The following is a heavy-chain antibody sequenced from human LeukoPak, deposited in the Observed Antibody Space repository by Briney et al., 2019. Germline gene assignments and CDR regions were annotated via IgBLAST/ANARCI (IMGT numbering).Heavy chain of an antibody. CDR3: ARLLGYNWNDRGAFDI. CDR2: IIPIFGTA. Sequence: ASVKVSCKASGGTFSSYAISWVRQAPGQGLEWMGGIIPIFGTANYAQKFQGRVTITADESTSTAYMELSSLRSEDTAVYYCARLLGYNWNDRGAFDIWGQGTMVTVSS. J-gene: IGHJ3*02. V-gene: IGHV1-69*13. CDR1: GGTFSSYA. D-gene: IGHD1-20*01.